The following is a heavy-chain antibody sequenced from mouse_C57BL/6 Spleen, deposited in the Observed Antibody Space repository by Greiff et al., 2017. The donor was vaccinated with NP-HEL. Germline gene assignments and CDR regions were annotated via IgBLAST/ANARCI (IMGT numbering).Heavy chain of an antibody. V-gene: IGHV1-15*01. J-gene: IGHJ2*01. Sequence: VQLQQSGAELVRPGASVTLSCKASGYTFTDYEMHWVKQTPVHGLEWIGAIDPETGGTAYNQKFKGKAILTADKSSSTAYMELRSLTSEDSAVYYCTRESGDRFDYWGQGTTLTVSS. CDR3: TRESGDRFDY. CDR2: IDPETGGT. CDR1: GYTFTDYE. D-gene: IGHD3-3*01.